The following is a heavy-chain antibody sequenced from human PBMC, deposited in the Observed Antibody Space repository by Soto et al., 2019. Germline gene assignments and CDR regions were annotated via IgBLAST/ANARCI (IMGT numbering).Heavy chain of an antibody. CDR3: AISTYCSGGSCYGYYYGMDV. D-gene: IGHD2-15*01. J-gene: IGHJ6*02. CDR2: IYPGDSDT. CDR1: GYSFTSYW. Sequence: PGESLKISCKGSGYSFTSYWIGWVRQMPGKGLEWMGIIYPGDSDTRYSPSFQGQVTISADKSISTAYLRWSSLKASDTAMYYCAISTYCSGGSCYGYYYGMDVWGQGTTVTVSS. V-gene: IGHV5-51*01.